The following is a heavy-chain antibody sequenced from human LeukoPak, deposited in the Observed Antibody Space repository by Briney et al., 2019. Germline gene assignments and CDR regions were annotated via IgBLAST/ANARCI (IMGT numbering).Heavy chain of an antibody. D-gene: IGHD1-14*01. J-gene: IGHJ1*01. CDR2: IYHNGSN. V-gene: IGHV4-4*02. CDR1: GGSISSSHW. Sequence: SETLSLTCVVSGGSISSSHWRNWVRQPPGKGLEWTGVIYHNGSNNYSSSLKTRVTISVDKSKNQFSLIMSSLTAADTAVYYCARNPGYWGEGILVTVSS. CDR3: ARNPGY.